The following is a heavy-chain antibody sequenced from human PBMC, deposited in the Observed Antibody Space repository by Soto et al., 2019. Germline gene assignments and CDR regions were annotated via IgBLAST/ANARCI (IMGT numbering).Heavy chain of an antibody. Sequence: PGGSRRLSWAASGFTFSNYIMHCVRQAPGKGLEWVAIILHDGNNKYYADSVKGRFTISRDNSKNTLYLQMNSLRTEDTAIYYCARDDEGGSYCDLGYWGQGTLVTVSS. CDR1: GFTFSNYI. CDR3: ARDDEGGSYCDLGY. CDR2: ILHDGNNK. J-gene: IGHJ4*02. V-gene: IGHV3-30-3*01. D-gene: IGHD3-10*01.